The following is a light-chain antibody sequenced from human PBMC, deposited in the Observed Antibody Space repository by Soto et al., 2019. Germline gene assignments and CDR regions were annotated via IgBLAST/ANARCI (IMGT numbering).Light chain of an antibody. CDR2: KAS. V-gene: IGKV1-5*03. Sequence: DIQMTQSPSTLSASVGDRVTITCRASQSISSWLAWYQQKPGKAPKLLIYKASSLESGVPSRFSGSGSGTEFTLTISSLQPDDFATYYCQQYNSYPWTFGQWTKGEIK. CDR1: QSISSW. CDR3: QQYNSYPWT. J-gene: IGKJ1*01.